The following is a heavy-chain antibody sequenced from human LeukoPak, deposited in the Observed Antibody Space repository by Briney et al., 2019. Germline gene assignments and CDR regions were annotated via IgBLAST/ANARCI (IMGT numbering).Heavy chain of an antibody. CDR1: ALTAIDDD. D-gene: IGHD6-6*01. Sequence: GGSPTLACAAAALTAIDDDISAVRQTPGMGLEWVSAISDNDGSTYYTDSVKGRFTISRDNSKDTVYLQMNNLRAADTALYFCAGHHIYISSRGQGSLVTVSS. V-gene: IGHV3-23*01. CDR2: ISDNDGST. J-gene: IGHJ1*01. CDR3: AGHHIYISS.